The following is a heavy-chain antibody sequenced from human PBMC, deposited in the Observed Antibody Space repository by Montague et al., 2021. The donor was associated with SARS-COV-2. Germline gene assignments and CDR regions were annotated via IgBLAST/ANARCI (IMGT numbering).Heavy chain of an antibody. V-gene: IGHV6-1*01. D-gene: IGHD3-10*01. CDR3: TSRRVGSYNYIDF. Sequence: CAISGDSVSSNLATWNWVRQSPSRGLEWLGRTYYRSKWHNDYAESVRSRVTINPDTSKHQFSLHLNSVTPEDTAIYYCTSRRVGSYNYIDFWGQGTLVTVSS. CDR1: GDSVSSNLAT. CDR2: TYYRSKWHN. J-gene: IGHJ4*02.